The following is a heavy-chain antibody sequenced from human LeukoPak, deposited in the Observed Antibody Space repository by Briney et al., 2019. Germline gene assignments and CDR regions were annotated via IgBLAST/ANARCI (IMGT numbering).Heavy chain of an antibody. CDR1: GFTFSNYD. Sequence: PGGSLRLSCAASGFTFSNYDMSWVRQAPGKGLEWVSSISSSSTYIYYADSVKGRFTISRDNAKNSLYLQMNSLRAEDTAVYFCARGLRITIFGSDYWGQGTLVTVSS. J-gene: IGHJ4*02. CDR2: ISSSSTYI. CDR3: ARGLRITIFGSDY. V-gene: IGHV3-21*01. D-gene: IGHD3-3*01.